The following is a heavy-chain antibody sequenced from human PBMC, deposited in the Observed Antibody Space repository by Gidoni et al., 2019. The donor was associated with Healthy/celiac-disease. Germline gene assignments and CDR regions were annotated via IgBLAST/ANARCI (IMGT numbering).Heavy chain of an antibody. CDR3: AKDRRITFGGNYFDY. J-gene: IGHJ4*02. V-gene: IGHV3-23*01. CDR1: GFTFSSYA. Sequence: EVPLLESGGGLVQPGGSLRLSCAASGFTFSSYAMSWVRQAPGKGLEWVSAISGSGGSTYYADSVKGRFTISRDNSKNTLYLQMNSLRAEDTAVYYCAKDRRITFGGNYFDYWGQGTLVTVSS. CDR2: ISGSGGST. D-gene: IGHD3-16*01.